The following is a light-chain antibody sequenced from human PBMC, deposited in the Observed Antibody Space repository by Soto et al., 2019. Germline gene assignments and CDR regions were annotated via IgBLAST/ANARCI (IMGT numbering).Light chain of an antibody. V-gene: IGKV3-11*01. J-gene: IGKJ1*01. Sequence: EIVLTQSPATLSLSPGERATLSCRASQSVSSYLAWYQQKPCQAPRLLIYDASNRATGIPARFSGSGSGTDITLTISSLDPEDFAVYYCKQRSNWPPVFGQGTKVEIK. CDR3: KQRSNWPPV. CDR1: QSVSSY. CDR2: DAS.